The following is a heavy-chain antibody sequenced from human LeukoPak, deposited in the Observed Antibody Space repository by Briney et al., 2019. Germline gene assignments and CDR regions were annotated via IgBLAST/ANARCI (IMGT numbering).Heavy chain of an antibody. Sequence: GGSLRLSCAASGFTFSSYSMNWVRQAPGKGLEWVSSISSSSSYIYYADSVKGRFTISRDNAKNSLYLQMNSLRAEDTAVYYCARDRLLGGYADYWGQGTLVTVSS. J-gene: IGHJ4*02. CDR1: GFTFSSYS. CDR2: ISSSSSYI. CDR3: ARDRLLGGYADY. D-gene: IGHD5-12*01. V-gene: IGHV3-21*01.